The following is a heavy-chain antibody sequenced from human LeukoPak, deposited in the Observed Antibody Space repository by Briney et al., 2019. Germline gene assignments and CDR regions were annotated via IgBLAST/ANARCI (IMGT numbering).Heavy chain of an antibody. CDR3: ARDRGDTSGWPIIDY. V-gene: IGHV3-66*01. CDR1: GFTVNNNH. J-gene: IGHJ4*02. D-gene: IGHD6-19*01. Sequence: PGGSLRLSCAASGFTVNNNHMSWVRQAPGKGLEWVSLIQRGSTHYADSVKGRFTISRDNSKNTLYLQMNSLRAEDTAVYYCARDRGDTSGWPIIDYWGQGTLVTVSS. CDR2: IQRGST.